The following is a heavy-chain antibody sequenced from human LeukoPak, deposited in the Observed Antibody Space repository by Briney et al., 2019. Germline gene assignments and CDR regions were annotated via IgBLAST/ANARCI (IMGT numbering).Heavy chain of an antibody. Sequence: SETLSLTCAVYGGSFSGYYWSWIRQPPGKGLEWIGEIDHSGSTNYNPSLKSRVTISVDTSKNQFSLKLSSVTAADTAVYYCARGWYGYSWFDPWGQGTLVTVSS. CDR3: ARGWYGYSWFDP. V-gene: IGHV4-34*01. J-gene: IGHJ5*02. D-gene: IGHD6-13*01. CDR1: GGSFSGYY. CDR2: IDHSGST.